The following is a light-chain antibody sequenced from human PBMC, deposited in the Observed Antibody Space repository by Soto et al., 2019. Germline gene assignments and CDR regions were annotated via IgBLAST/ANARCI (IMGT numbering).Light chain of an antibody. J-gene: IGKJ1*01. CDR2: AAP. Sequence: DIQMTQFPSSFFASVGARVPIPCRPGKGIGNYLAWYQQNPGKVPKLLIYAAPTLQLGVPSRFTGSGSATEFSLTITSLQPEDAATYYCQKYNSAPWTFGQGTKVEIK. V-gene: IGKV1-27*01. CDR1: KGIGNY. CDR3: QKYNSAPWT.